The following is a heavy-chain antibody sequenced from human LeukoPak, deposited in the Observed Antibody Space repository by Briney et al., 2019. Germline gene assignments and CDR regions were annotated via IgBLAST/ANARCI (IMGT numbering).Heavy chain of an antibody. CDR3: ASTYCSGGSCYWALDY. V-gene: IGHV4-59*08. CDR2: IYYRGST. J-gene: IGHJ4*02. CDR1: GGSISSYY. D-gene: IGHD2-15*01. Sequence: SETLSLTCTVSGGSISSYYWSWIRQPPGKGLEWIGYIYYRGSTDYNPSPKSRVTISVDTSKNQFSLKLSSVTAADTAMYYCASTYCSGGSCYWALDYWGQGTLVTVSS.